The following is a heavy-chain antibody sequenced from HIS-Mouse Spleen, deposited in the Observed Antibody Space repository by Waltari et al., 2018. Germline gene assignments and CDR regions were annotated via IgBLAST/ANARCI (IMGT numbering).Heavy chain of an antibody. Sequence: QVQLVQSGAEVKKPGASVKVSCKASGYTFTGYDMHWVRQAPGQGLEWMGWINPNSGGTNYAQKFQGRVTMTRDTSISTAYMELSRLRSDDTAVYYCARDRGDLIVGATSWYFDLWGRGTLVTVSS. CDR2: INPNSGGT. CDR1: GYTFTGYD. CDR3: ARDRGDLIVGATSWYFDL. J-gene: IGHJ2*01. D-gene: IGHD1-26*01. V-gene: IGHV1-2*02.